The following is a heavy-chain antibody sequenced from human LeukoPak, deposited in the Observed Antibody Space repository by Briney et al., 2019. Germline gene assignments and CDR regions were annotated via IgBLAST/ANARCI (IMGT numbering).Heavy chain of an antibody. CDR3: VRQKITTSDY. D-gene: IGHD4-11*01. J-gene: IGHJ4*02. CDR1: GGSISSSNYY. CDR2: IYYSGST. V-gene: IGHV4-39*01. Sequence: SETLSLTCSVSGGSISSSNYYWGWIQQSPGKGLEWIGSIYYSGSTYYNPSLKSRLTISVDTSKNQFSLKLSSVTAADTAVYYCVRQKITTSDYWGQGNMVTVSS.